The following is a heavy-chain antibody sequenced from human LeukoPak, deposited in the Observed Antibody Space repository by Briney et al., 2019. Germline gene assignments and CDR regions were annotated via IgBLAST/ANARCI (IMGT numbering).Heavy chain of an antibody. V-gene: IGHV3-21*01. Sequence: GGSLRLSCAASGFTFSSYSMNWVRQAPGKGLEWVSYISGTSSHIYYADSVKGRFTISRDNAKNSLYLQMNSLTAEDTAVYYCATVRSPFSGSYPGYFDYWGQGTQVTVSS. CDR3: ATVRSPFSGSYPGYFDY. D-gene: IGHD1-26*01. J-gene: IGHJ4*02. CDR1: GFTFSSYS. CDR2: ISGTSSHI.